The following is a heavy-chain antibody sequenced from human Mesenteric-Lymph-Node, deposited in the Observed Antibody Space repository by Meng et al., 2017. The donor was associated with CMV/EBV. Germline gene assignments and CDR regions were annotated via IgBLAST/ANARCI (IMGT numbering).Heavy chain of an antibody. Sequence: ASVKVSCKASGYTFITYGITWVRQAPGQGLEWMGWISAYIGNTNYAQKLQGRVTMTTDTSTSTAYMELRSLRSDDTAVYYCARDGTYDFWSGYYAPPNWFDPWGQGTLVTVSS. D-gene: IGHD3-3*01. CDR1: GYTFITYG. J-gene: IGHJ5*02. CDR3: ARDGTYDFWSGYYAPPNWFDP. CDR2: ISAYIGNT. V-gene: IGHV1-18*01.